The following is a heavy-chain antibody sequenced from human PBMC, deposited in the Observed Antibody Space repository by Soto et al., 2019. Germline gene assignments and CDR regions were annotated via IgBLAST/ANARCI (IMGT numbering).Heavy chain of an antibody. CDR3: ARTVAPPITMIAKGDAFDI. Sequence: GASVKVSCKASGGTFSSYAISWVRQAPGQGLEWMGGIIPIFGTANYAQKFQGRVTITADESTSTAYMELSSLRSEDTAVYYCARTVAPPITMIAKGDAFDIWGQGTMVTVSS. J-gene: IGHJ3*02. CDR1: GGTFSSYA. D-gene: IGHD3-22*01. CDR2: IIPIFGTA. V-gene: IGHV1-69*13.